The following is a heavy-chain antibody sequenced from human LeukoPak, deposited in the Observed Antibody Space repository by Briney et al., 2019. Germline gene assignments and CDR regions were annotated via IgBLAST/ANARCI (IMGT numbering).Heavy chain of an antibody. D-gene: IGHD5-24*01. CDR1: GGSMNNFF. V-gene: IGHV4-59*01. Sequence: PSETLSLTCIVSGGSMNNFFWTWIRQTPEKRLEWIGYVYYSGSSKYNPSLGRRVTISLDTSKNQFSLRLTSVTAADTAIYYCARGSEEVSTISEAFDIWGQGTAVTVSS. CDR3: ARGSEEVSTISEAFDI. CDR2: VYYSGSS. J-gene: IGHJ3*02.